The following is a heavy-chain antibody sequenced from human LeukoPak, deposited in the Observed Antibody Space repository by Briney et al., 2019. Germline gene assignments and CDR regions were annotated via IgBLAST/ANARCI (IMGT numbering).Heavy chain of an antibody. CDR3: ARLVPAARNWFDP. J-gene: IGHJ5*02. CDR1: GFTFSSYS. D-gene: IGHD2-2*01. Sequence: PGGSLRLSCAASGFTFSSYSMNWVRQAPGKGPEWVSSISSSSYIYYADSVKGRFTISRDNAKNSLYLQMNSLRAEDTAVYYCARLVPAARNWFDPWGQGTLVTVSS. CDR2: ISSSSYI. V-gene: IGHV3-21*01.